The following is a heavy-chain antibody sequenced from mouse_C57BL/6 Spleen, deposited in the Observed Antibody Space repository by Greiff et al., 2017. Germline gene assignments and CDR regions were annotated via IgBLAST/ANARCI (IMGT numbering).Heavy chain of an antibody. CDR1: GYTFTSYW. CDR2: IDPSDSET. Sequence: QVHVKQPGAELVRPGSSVKLSCKASGYTFTSYWMHWVKQRPIQGLEWIGNIDPSDSETHYNQKFKDKATLTVDKSSSTAYMQLSSLTSEDSAVYYCARPYYGSRDGYFDVWGTGTTVTVSS. V-gene: IGHV1-52*01. D-gene: IGHD1-1*01. J-gene: IGHJ1*03. CDR3: ARPYYGSRDGYFDV.